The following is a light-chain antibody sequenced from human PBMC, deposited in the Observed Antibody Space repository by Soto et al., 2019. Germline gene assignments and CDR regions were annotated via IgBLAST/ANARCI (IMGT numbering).Light chain of an antibody. J-gene: IGKJ4*01. CDR1: QSLLFSSNNKNF. Sequence: DIVMTQSPDSLAVSLGERATINCKSGQSLLFSSNNKNFLAWYQQKPGQPPKLLIYWASTRESGVPDGFSGSGSGTDFTLTISSLQAEDVAVYYCQQFYATPLTFGGGTRVEIK. CDR3: QQFYATPLT. CDR2: WAS. V-gene: IGKV4-1*01.